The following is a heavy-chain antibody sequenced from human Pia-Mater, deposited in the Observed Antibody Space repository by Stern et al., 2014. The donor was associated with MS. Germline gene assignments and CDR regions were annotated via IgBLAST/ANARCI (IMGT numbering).Heavy chain of an antibody. V-gene: IGHV3-74*02. J-gene: IGHJ4*02. Sequence: EVQLVESGGGLVQPGGSLRLSCAASGFTFSSYWMHWVRQAPGKGLVWVSRINYDGSSIAYADSVKGRFTISRDNAKNMLYLQMSSLGAEDTAVYHCARAYAGNRNFDYGGQGALVTVSS. CDR2: INYDGSSI. CDR3: ARAYAGNRNFDY. D-gene: IGHD4-23*01. CDR1: GFTFSSYW.